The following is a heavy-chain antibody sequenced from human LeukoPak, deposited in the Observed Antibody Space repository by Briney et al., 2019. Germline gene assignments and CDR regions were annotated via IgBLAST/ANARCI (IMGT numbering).Heavy chain of an antibody. CDR3: ARASLYYDFWSGYLRPGHWFDP. D-gene: IGHD3-3*01. J-gene: IGHJ5*02. V-gene: IGHV1-8*01. CDR1: GYTFTSYD. CDR2: MNPNSGNT. Sequence: GASVKVSCKASGYTFTSYDINWVRQATGQGLEWMGWMNPNSGNTGYAQKFQGRVTMTRNTSISTAHMELSSLRSEDTAVYYCARASLYYDFWSGYLRPGHWFDPWGQGTLVTVSS.